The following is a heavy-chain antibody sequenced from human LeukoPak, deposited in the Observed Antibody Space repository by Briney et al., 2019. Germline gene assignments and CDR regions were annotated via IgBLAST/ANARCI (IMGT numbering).Heavy chain of an antibody. Sequence: SGPTLVNPTQPLTLTCTFSGFSLSTSGMCVSWIRQPPGKALEWLARIDWDDDKYYSTSLKTRLAISKDTSKNQVVLTMTNMDPVDTATYYCARTYYGSGSYTKPFFDYWGQGTLVTVSS. J-gene: IGHJ4*02. V-gene: IGHV2-70*11. CDR2: IDWDDDK. CDR1: GFSLSTSGMC. D-gene: IGHD3-10*01. CDR3: ARTYYGSGSYTKPFFDY.